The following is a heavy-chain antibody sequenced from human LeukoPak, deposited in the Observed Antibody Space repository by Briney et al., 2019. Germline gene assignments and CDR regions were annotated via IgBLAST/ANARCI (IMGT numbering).Heavy chain of an antibody. V-gene: IGHV3-11*04. CDR3: AKDLIVVVPAAYYYYYYGMDV. D-gene: IGHD2-2*01. J-gene: IGHJ6*02. CDR1: GFTFSDYY. CDR2: ISSSGSTI. Sequence: ESGGSLRLSCAASGFTFSDYYMSWIRQAPGKGLEWVSYISSSGSTIYYADSVKGRFTISRDNSKNTLYLQMNSLRAEDTAVYYCAKDLIVVVPAAYYYYYYGMDVWGQGTTVTVSS.